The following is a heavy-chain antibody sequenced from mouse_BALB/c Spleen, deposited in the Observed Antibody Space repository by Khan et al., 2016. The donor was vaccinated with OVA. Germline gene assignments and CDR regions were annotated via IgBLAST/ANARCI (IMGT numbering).Heavy chain of an antibody. CDR3: ARGGGTAPFAY. V-gene: IGHV5-15*02. CDR1: GFTFSDYG. CDR2: ISDLAYTI. Sequence: EVELVESGGGLVQPGGSRKLSCAASGFTFSDYGMAWVRQAPGKGPEWVAFISDLAYTIYYGDAVTGRFTISRENAKKTLYLEMSRLRSEGTAICCCARGGGTAPFAYWGLGTLVTVSA. J-gene: IGHJ3*01. D-gene: IGHD1-2*01.